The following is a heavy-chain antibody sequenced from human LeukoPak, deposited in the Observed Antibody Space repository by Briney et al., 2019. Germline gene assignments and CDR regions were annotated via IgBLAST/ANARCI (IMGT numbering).Heavy chain of an antibody. CDR2: IYYSGST. CDR3: ARVLWFGELGRAFDI. J-gene: IGHJ3*02. Sequence: SETLSLTCTVSGGSISSGSYYWGWIRQSPGKGLEWIGSIYYSGSTYYNPSLKSRVTISVDTSKNQFSLKLSSVTAADTAVYYCARVLWFGELGRAFDIWGQGTMVTVSS. D-gene: IGHD3-10*01. V-gene: IGHV4-39*07. CDR1: GGSISSGSYY.